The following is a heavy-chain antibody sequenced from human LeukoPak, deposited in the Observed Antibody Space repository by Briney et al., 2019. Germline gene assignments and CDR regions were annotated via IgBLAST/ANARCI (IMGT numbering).Heavy chain of an antibody. V-gene: IGHV3-7*01. D-gene: IGHD6-19*01. Sequence: GGSLRLSCAASGFSFDNYWMTWVRQAPGKGLEWVANIKQDGSEKYYVDSVKGRFTISRDNAKNSLYLQMNSLRAEDTAVYYCARDFMAGTFYYYYMDVWGKGTTVTVSS. CDR1: GFSFDNYW. J-gene: IGHJ6*03. CDR3: ARDFMAGTFYYYYMDV. CDR2: IKQDGSEK.